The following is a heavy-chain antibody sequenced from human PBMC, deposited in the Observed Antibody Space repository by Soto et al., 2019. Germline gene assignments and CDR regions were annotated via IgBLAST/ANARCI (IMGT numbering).Heavy chain of an antibody. V-gene: IGHV1-69*13. CDR3: ASVLYYGSGSYSPYGMDV. Sequence: SVKVSCKTSGVSFNNNGIGWVRQAPGHGLEWMGGVSPPFRTSNYARIFQGRISITADASTGTVNMELSSLTAEDTAHYYCASVLYYGSGSYSPYGMDVWGQGTTVTVSS. D-gene: IGHD3-10*01. J-gene: IGHJ6*02. CDR2: VSPPFRTS. CDR1: GVSFNNNG.